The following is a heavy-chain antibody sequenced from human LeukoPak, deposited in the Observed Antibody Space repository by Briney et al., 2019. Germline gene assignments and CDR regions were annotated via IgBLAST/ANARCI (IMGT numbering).Heavy chain of an antibody. CDR3: ARSGYSYAPIYYFDY. J-gene: IGHJ4*02. V-gene: IGHV4-59*01. CDR2: IYYSGST. Sequence: SETLSLTCAVYGGSFSSYYWSWIRQPPGKGLEWIGYIYYSGSTNYNPSLKSRVTISVDTSKNQFSLKLSSVTAADTAVYYCARSGYSYAPIYYFDYWGQGTLVTVSS. CDR1: GGSFSSYY. D-gene: IGHD5-18*01.